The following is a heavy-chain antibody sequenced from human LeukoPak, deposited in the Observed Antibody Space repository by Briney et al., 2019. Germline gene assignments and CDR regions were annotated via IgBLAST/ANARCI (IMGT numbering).Heavy chain of an antibody. Sequence: GGSLRLSCAASGFAVSRNYMSWVRQAPGKGLEWVSILYSGGDTYYADSVKGRFPISRDSSKNTLYLQMNSLRAEDTAVYYCARCDGSATAFDHWGQGTLVTVAS. CDR1: GFAVSRNY. CDR3: ARCDGSATAFDH. CDR2: LYSGGDT. D-gene: IGHD3-10*01. J-gene: IGHJ4*02. V-gene: IGHV3-53*01.